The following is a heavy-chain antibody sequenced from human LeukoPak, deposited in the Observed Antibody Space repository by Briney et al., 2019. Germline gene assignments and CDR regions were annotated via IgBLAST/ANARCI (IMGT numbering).Heavy chain of an antibody. J-gene: IGHJ6*02. Sequence: SETLSLTCSVSGGSFTSHSWSWIRQPPGKGLEWIGQVHYSGRPDYNPSLKSRVTISVDTSKNQLSLKVTSVTGADTAVYYCARFGVDYDMDVWGQGTTVTVSS. V-gene: IGHV4-59*11. CDR3: ARFGVDYDMDV. CDR1: GGSFTSHS. D-gene: IGHD3-16*01. CDR2: VHYSGRP.